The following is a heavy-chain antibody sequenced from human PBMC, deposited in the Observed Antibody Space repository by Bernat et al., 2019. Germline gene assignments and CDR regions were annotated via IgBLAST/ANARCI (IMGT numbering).Heavy chain of an antibody. CDR2: ISGSGGNT. CDR1: GFTFSSYA. CDR3: ATEHTFMVRGGFFDF. V-gene: IGHV3-23*01. J-gene: IGHJ4*02. D-gene: IGHD3-10*01. Sequence: EVQLLESGGGLVQPGGSLRLSCAASGFTFSSYAMSWVRQALGKGLEWVSAISGSGGNTYYADSVKGRFTISRDNSKNTLYLQMNSLRAEDTAVYYFATEHTFMVRGGFFDFWGQGNLVTVSS.